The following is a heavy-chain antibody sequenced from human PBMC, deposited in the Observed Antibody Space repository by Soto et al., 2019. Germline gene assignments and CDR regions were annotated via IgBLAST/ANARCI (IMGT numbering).Heavy chain of an antibody. CDR1: GFTFSSYA. CDR2: VSAGGDMT. Sequence: DVQLLESGGHLVQPGGSLRLSCAASGFTFSSYAMSGVRQAPGKGREWVSSVSAGGDMTYYSDSVKGRFTISRDNSNNALFLQMNSLRIEDTALYYCARGDRGGSGSPASYYYSGLDVWGQGATVTVS. J-gene: IGHJ6*02. D-gene: IGHD3-10*01. CDR3: ARGDRGGSGSPASYYYSGLDV. V-gene: IGHV3-23*01.